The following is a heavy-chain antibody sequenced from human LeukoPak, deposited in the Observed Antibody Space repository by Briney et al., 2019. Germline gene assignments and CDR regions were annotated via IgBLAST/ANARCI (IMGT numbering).Heavy chain of an antibody. Sequence: SETLSLTCTVSGGSFSSYYWSWIRQPPGKGLEWIGYIYYTGSTNYNPSLKSRVTISVDTSNNQFSLKLSSVTAADTAVFFCARHGPGYFDSWGQGALVTVSS. J-gene: IGHJ4*02. CDR3: ARHGPGYFDS. CDR2: IYYTGST. V-gene: IGHV4-59*08. CDR1: GGSFSSYY.